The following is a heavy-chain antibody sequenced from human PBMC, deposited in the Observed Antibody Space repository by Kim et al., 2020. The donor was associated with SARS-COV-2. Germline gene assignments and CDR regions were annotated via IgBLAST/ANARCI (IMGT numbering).Heavy chain of an antibody. V-gene: IGHV4-59*01. D-gene: IGHD1-26*01. CDR3: ARGPWGATTAYDY. CDR1: GGSISSYY. J-gene: IGHJ4*02. Sequence: SETLSLTCTVSGGSISSYYWSWIRQPPGKGLEWIGYIYYSGSTNYNPSLKSRVTISVDTSKNQFSLKLSSVTAADTAVYYCARGPWGATTAYDYWGQGTLVTVSS. CDR2: IYYSGST.